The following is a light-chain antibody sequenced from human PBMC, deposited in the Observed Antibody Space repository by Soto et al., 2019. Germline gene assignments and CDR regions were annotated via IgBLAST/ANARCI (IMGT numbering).Light chain of an antibody. J-gene: IGKJ1*01. CDR1: QSISSW. V-gene: IGKV1-5*01. CDR2: DAS. CDR3: QQYNSYSWT. Sequence: DIQMTQSPSTLSASVGDRVTITCRASQSISSWLAWYQQKPGKAPKLLIFDASYLGSGVPSTFSGSGSGTEFTLTISSLQPDDFATYYCQQYNSYSWTFGQGTKVDIK.